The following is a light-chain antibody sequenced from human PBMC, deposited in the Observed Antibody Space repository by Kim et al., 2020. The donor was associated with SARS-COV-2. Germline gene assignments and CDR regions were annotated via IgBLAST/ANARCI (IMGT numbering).Light chain of an antibody. CDR1: RRSSEY. CDR3: NSRDSRGPHLV. J-gene: IGLJ2*01. CDR2: GKD. Sequence: AVGQAVRNTCRGERRSSEYTTGYQQKPGQAPNVVIYGKDLRAPGITDRYSASSSGNTASLTITGAQAEDEADYYCNSRDSRGPHLVFGGGTQLTVL. V-gene: IGLV3-19*01.